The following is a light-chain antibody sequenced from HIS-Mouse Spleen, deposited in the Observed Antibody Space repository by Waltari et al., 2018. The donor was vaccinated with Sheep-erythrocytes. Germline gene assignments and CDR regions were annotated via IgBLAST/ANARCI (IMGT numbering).Light chain of an antibody. Sequence: QSALTQPPSASGSPGQPVTISCTGTISDVGGYHYVLWYQQHPGKAPKLMIYEVSKRPSGVPDRFSGSKSGNTASLTVSRLQAEDEADYYCSSYAGSNNWVFGGGTKLTVL. V-gene: IGLV2-8*01. CDR1: ISDVGGYHY. CDR3: SSYAGSNNWV. J-gene: IGLJ3*02. CDR2: EVS.